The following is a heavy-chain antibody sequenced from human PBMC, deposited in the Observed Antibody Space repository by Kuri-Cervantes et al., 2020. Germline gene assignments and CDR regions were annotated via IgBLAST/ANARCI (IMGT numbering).Heavy chain of an antibody. CDR1: GFTFSSYS. Sequence: GESLKISCAASGFTFSSYSMNWVRQAPGKGLEWVSYISSSRSTIYYADSVKGRFTISRDNAKNSLFLQMNSLRAEDTAVYYCAKGTYGSGSYYAPDYWGQGTLVTVSS. D-gene: IGHD3-10*01. V-gene: IGHV3-48*01. CDR3: AKGTYGSGSYYAPDY. J-gene: IGHJ4*02. CDR2: ISSSRSTI.